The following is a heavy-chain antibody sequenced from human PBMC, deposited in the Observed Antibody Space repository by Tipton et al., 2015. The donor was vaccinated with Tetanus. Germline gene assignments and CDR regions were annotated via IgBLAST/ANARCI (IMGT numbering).Heavy chain of an antibody. Sequence: TLSLTCAVSGGSITSDNHYWSWIRQPPGKGLEWIGYIYHSGSTYYNASLKSRLDISLDTSKNQFSLRLTSVTVADTAVYYCARGGGNTMFRGGEFVHSYYYQGMDVWGQGTTVTVSS. CDR1: GGSITSDNHY. V-gene: IGHV4-30-4*08. J-gene: IGHJ6*02. CDR3: ARGGGNTMFRGGEFVHSYYYQGMDV. CDR2: IYHSGST. D-gene: IGHD3-10*01.